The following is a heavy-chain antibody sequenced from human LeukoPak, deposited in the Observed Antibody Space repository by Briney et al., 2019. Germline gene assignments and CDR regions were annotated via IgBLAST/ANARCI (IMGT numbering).Heavy chain of an antibody. D-gene: IGHD6-13*01. V-gene: IGHV4-38-2*02. CDR3: ARAFYSSSWNHKEEFFDF. Sequence: SETLSLTCTVSGYSISNGYYWGWIRQPPGKGLEWIGSIYHSGSTYYHPSLKSRVTISVDTSKNQFSLKVSSVTAADTAVYYCARAFYSSSWNHKEEFFDFWGQGTLVTVSS. J-gene: IGHJ4*02. CDR2: IYHSGST. CDR1: GYSISNGYY.